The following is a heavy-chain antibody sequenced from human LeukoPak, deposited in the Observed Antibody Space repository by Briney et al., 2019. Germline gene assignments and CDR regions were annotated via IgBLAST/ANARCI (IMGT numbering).Heavy chain of an antibody. CDR3: AKVAHYYYGSESYYFFEH. D-gene: IGHD3-10*01. Sequence: GGSLRLSCAASGFTFSSYWMSWVRQAPGKGLEWVANIKQDGTEKYYVDSVKGRFTIPRDNAKNSLYLQMNSLRVEDTATYYCAKVAHYYYGSESYYFFEHWGQGTPVTASS. CDR2: IKQDGTEK. V-gene: IGHV3-7*01. CDR1: GFTFSSYW. J-gene: IGHJ4*02.